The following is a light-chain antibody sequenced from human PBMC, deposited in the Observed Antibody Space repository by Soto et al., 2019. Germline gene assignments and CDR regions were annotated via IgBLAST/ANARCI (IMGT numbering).Light chain of an antibody. J-gene: IGKJ4*01. CDR3: QQANILPPI. V-gene: IGKV1-12*01. CDR1: QGISSR. Sequence: IEMTQSPSSVSASVGDRITITCRASQGISSRLAWYQQKPGKAPNLLIYSASTSQSGVPYRFSGSGSGTDFTLTISSLQPEDFATYYCQQANILPPIFGGGTKVEI. CDR2: SAS.